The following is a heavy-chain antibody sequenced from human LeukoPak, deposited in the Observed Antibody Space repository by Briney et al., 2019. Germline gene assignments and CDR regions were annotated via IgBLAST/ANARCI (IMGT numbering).Heavy chain of an antibody. D-gene: IGHD3-22*01. J-gene: IGHJ4*02. CDR2: ISGSGGVT. V-gene: IGHV3-23*01. CDR1: GFTFSTYA. CDR3: AKGTMDGGQYYYDSS. Sequence: GGSLRLSCAASGFTFSTYAMSWVRQAPGKGLQGVSAISGSGGVTYYADSVKGRFTISRDNSKNTLYLQMNSLRAEDTAVYYCAKGTMDGGQYYYDSSGGQGTLVTVSS.